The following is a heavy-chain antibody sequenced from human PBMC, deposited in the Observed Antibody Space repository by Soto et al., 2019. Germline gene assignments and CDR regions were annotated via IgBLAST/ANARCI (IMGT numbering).Heavy chain of an antibody. CDR2: IFHTGST. J-gene: IGHJ2*01. Sequence: PSETLSLTCTVSGGSISSGNFSWTWIQQPPGKGLEWIAYIFHTGSTFYNSSLKPRVSISVDRSKNQFSLKLKSVTETDTSVYYCARVKVGDLFRFNWFFDLWGRGTLVTVSS. V-gene: IGHV4-30-2*01. D-gene: IGHD3-3*01. CDR1: GGSISSGNFS. CDR3: ARVKVGDLFRFNWFFDL.